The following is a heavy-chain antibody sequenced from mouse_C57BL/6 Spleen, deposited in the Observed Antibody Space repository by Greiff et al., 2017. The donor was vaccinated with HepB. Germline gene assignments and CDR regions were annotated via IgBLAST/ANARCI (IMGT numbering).Heavy chain of an antibody. CDR2: IHPNSGST. CDR1: GYTFTSYW. J-gene: IGHJ2*01. CDR3: ARYPRGFDY. V-gene: IGHV1-64*01. Sequence: QVHVKQPGAELVKPGASVKLSCKASGYTFTSYWMHWVKQRPGQGLEWIGMIHPNSGSTNYNEKFKSKATLTVDKSASTAYMQLSSLTSEDSAVYYCARYPRGFDYWGQGTTLTVSS.